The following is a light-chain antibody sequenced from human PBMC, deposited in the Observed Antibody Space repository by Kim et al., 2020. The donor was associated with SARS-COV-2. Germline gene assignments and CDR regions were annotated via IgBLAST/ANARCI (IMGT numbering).Light chain of an antibody. V-gene: IGKV3-15*01. J-gene: IGKJ4*01. CDR1: QSVRNN. Sequence: VSPGERVTLSCRASQSVRNNLAWYQQRPGQAPRLLIYGASTRATDVSDRFSGSGSGTEFTLTIRSLQSEDLAVYYCQQYNDWPLLTFGGGTKVDIK. CDR3: QQYNDWPLLT. CDR2: GAS.